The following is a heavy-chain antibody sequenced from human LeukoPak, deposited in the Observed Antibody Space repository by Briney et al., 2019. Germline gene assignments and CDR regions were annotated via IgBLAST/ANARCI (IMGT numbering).Heavy chain of an antibody. D-gene: IGHD2-2*01. CDR2: ISSSSSYI. CDR3: ARSGRDHIVVVPAAMASSYMDV. CDR1: GFTFSSYS. V-gene: IGHV3-21*01. J-gene: IGHJ6*03. Sequence: GGSLRLSCAASGFTFSSYSMNWVRQAPGKGLEWVSSISSSSSYIYYADSVKGRFTISRDNAKNSLYLQMNSPRAEDTAVYYCARSGRDHIVVVPAAMASSYMDVWGKGTTVTISS.